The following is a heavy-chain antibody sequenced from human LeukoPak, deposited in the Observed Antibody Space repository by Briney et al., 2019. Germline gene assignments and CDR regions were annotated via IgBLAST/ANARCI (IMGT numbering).Heavy chain of an antibody. CDR2: IYYSGST. V-gene: IGHV4-59*01. CDR3: ARGTDTAMVTDY. D-gene: IGHD5-18*01. Sequence: SETLSLTCTVSGGSISSYYWSWIRQPPGKGLEWIGYIYYSGSTNYNPSLKSRVTISVDTSKNQFSLKLSSVTAADTAVYYCARGTDTAMVTDYWGQGTLVTVSS. CDR1: GGSISSYY. J-gene: IGHJ4*02.